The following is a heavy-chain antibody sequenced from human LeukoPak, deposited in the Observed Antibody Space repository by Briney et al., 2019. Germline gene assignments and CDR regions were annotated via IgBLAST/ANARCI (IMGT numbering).Heavy chain of an antibody. Sequence: PSETLSLTCTVSGGSVSSSRYYWSWIRQPPGKGLEWIGYIYYSGSTNYNPSLKSRVTISVDTSKDQFSLRLSSVTAADTAVYYCARHGTPTGGIDYWGQGTLVTVSS. J-gene: IGHJ4*02. CDR2: IYYSGST. CDR1: GGSVSSSRYY. CDR3: ARHGTPTGGIDY. D-gene: IGHD4-17*01. V-gene: IGHV4-61*01.